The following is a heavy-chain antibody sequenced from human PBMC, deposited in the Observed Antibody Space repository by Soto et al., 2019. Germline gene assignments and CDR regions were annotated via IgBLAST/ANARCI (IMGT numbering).Heavy chain of an antibody. D-gene: IGHD3-22*01. CDR3: AKNPGYYYDSAGYHFDY. CDR2: ISYGGGTT. Sequence: GGSLRLSCAASEFTFSNYAMSWVRQAPGKGLEWVSAISYGGGTTYYADSVKGRFTISRDNSKNTLYLQMNSLRAEDTAVYYCAKNPGYYYDSAGYHFDYWGQGTLVTVSS. J-gene: IGHJ4*02. V-gene: IGHV3-23*01. CDR1: EFTFSNYA.